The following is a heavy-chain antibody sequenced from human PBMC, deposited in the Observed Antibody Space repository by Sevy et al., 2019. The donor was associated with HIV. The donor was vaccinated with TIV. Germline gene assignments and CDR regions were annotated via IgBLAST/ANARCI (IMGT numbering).Heavy chain of an antibody. CDR3: ARVPTYYYGSATYFES. CDR2: IGAYNGNA. CDR1: GYTFASEG. V-gene: IGHV1-18*01. Sequence: ASVKVSCKASGYTFASEGISWVRQAPGQGLEWMGWIGAYNGNANSAQKLQGRVTMTTDTSTSTAYMELSSLRSDATAIYYCARVPTYYYGSATYFESWGQGTLVTVSS. D-gene: IGHD3-10*01. J-gene: IGHJ4*02.